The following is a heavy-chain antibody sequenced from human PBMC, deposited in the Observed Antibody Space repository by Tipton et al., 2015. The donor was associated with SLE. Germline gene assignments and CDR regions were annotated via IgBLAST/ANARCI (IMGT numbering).Heavy chain of an antibody. D-gene: IGHD2-15*01. Sequence: QLVQSGAEVKKPGASVKVSCKASGYTFTSFGITWVRQAPGQGLEWMGWMSAYNGNTNYAQKLQGRVTMTTDTSTSTAYMELRSLRSDDTAVYYCAREGATLHYYYYGMDVWGQGTTVTVSS. CDR3: AREGATLHYYYYGMDV. CDR2: MSAYNGNT. V-gene: IGHV1-18*01. CDR1: GYTFTSFG. J-gene: IGHJ6*02.